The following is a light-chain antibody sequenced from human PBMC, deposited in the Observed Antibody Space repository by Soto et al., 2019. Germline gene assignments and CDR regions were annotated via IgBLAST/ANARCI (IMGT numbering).Light chain of an antibody. V-gene: IGLV1-40*01. Sequence: QPVLTQPPSVSGAPGQRVTISCTGSSSNIGAGYDVHWYQQLPGTAPKLLIYGNSNRPSGVPDRFSGSKSGTSAFLAITGLQAEDEADYYCQSYDSSLSAYVVFGGGTKVTVL. CDR2: GNS. CDR3: QSYDSSLSAYVV. J-gene: IGLJ2*01. CDR1: SSNIGAGYD.